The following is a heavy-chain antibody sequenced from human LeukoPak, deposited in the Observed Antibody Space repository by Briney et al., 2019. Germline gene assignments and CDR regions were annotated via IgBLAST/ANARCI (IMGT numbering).Heavy chain of an antibody. J-gene: IGHJ4*02. Sequence: GGSLRLSCAASGFTFSDYYMSWIRHAPGKGLEWVSYISSSGNYANYADSVKGRFTISRDNGKKSLNLQMESLRAEDMAVYYCARVGRTSIGFDYWGQGTVVTVSS. CDR2: ISSSGNYA. V-gene: IGHV3-11*05. CDR1: GFTFSDYY. D-gene: IGHD1-7*01. CDR3: ARVGRTSIGFDY.